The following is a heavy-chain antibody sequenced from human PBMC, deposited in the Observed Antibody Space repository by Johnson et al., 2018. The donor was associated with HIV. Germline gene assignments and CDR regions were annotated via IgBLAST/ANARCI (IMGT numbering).Heavy chain of an antibody. Sequence: QVQLVESGGGVVQPGRSLRLSCAASGFTFSSYAMHWVRQAPGKGLEWVAVISYDGSNKYYADSVKGRFTISRDNSKNTLYLQMNSLRAEDTAVYYCAKGWKLGSGDDAFDSWGQGTMVTVSS. J-gene: IGHJ3*02. D-gene: IGHD7-27*01. CDR3: AKGWKLGSGDDAFDS. V-gene: IGHV3-30*04. CDR2: ISYDGSNK. CDR1: GFTFSSYA.